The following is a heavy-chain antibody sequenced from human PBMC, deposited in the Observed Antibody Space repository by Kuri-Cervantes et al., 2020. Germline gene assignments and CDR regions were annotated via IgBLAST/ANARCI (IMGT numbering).Heavy chain of an antibody. J-gene: IGHJ4*02. CDR2: ISSSGSTI. CDR1: GFTFSDYY. V-gene: IGHV3-11*04. Sequence: GESLKISCAASGFTFSDYYMSWIRQAPGKGLEWVSYISSSGSTIYYADSVKGRFTISRDNAKNSLYLQMNSLRDEDTAVYYCARDPGSRWLPFDYWGQGTLVTVSS. D-gene: IGHD6-19*01. CDR3: ARDPGSRWLPFDY.